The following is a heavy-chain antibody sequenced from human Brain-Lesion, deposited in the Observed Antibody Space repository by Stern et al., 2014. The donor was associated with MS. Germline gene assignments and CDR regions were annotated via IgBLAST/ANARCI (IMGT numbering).Heavy chain of an antibody. V-gene: IGHV4-61*02. CDR1: GGSISSGGYY. CDR3: ARGRVVPGFQYYATDV. D-gene: IGHD2-2*01. Sequence: MQLVESGPGLVKPSQTLSLSCTVSGGSISSGGYYWSWIRQLAGKGLEWIGRIFNSGSTSYNPSLKSRVTISIDTSKNQFSLRLNSMTAADTAVYYCARGRVVPGFQYYATDVWGQGTTVIVSS. J-gene: IGHJ6*02. CDR2: IFNSGST.